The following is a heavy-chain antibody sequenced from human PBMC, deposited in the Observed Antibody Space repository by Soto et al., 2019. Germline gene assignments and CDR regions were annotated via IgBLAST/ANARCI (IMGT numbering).Heavy chain of an antibody. CDR1: GGTFSSYA. V-gene: IGHV1-69*01. CDR2: IIPIFGTA. Sequence: QVQLVQSGAEVKKPGSSVKVSCKASGGTFSSYAISWVRQAPGQELEWMGGIIPIFGTANYAQKFQGRVTITADESTSTDYMELSSLRSEDTAVYYCAREVDTAMAFDYWGQGTLVTVSS. CDR3: AREVDTAMAFDY. J-gene: IGHJ4*02. D-gene: IGHD5-18*01.